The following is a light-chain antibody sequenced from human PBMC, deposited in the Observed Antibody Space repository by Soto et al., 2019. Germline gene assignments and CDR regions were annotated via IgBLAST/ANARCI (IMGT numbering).Light chain of an antibody. V-gene: IGLV1-40*01. CDR3: QSYDSSLSGSNV. CDR1: SSNIGAGYD. Sequence: SALTQPPSVSGAPGQRVTISCTGSSSNIGAGYDVHWYQQLPGTAPKLLIYGNSNRPSGVPDRFSGSKSGTSASLAITGLQAEDEADYNCQSYDSSLSGSNVFGTGTKVT. J-gene: IGLJ1*01. CDR2: GNS.